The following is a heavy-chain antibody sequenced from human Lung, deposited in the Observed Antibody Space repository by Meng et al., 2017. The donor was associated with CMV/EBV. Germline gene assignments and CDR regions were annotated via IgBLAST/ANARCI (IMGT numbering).Heavy chain of an antibody. Sequence: ASVXVSCKASGYTFTSYYMHWVRQAPGQGLEWMGIINPSGGSTSYAQKFQGRVTMTRDTSTSTVYMELSSLRSEDTAVYYRARDSGSRNVDYWGQGTLVTVSS. CDR2: INPSGGST. D-gene: IGHD1-26*01. J-gene: IGHJ4*02. CDR1: GYTFTSYY. CDR3: ARDSGSRNVDY. V-gene: IGHV1-46*01.